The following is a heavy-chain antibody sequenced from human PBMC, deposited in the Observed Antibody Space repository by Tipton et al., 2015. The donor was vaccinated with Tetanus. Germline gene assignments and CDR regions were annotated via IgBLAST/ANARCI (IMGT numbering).Heavy chain of an antibody. CDR3: ARVRRGATTDLDY. V-gene: IGHV4-4*07. CDR2: IYYSGIT. CDR1: GGSISYYY. Sequence: TLSLTCIVSGGSISYYYWSWIRQPAGKGLEWIGRIYYSGITNYCSSLESRVTMSLDTSKNQFSLKLSSATAADTAVYYCARVRRGATTDLDYWGQGTLGTVSS. D-gene: IGHD5-12*01. J-gene: IGHJ4*02.